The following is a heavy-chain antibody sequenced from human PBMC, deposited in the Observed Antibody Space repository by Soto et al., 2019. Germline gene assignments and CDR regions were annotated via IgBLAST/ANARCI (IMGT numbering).Heavy chain of an antibody. CDR2: PHTGKGDT. Sequence: QIHLVQSGAEVVRPGASVEVSCKTSGYAFTNHAIHWVRQAPGQRPECMAWPHTGKGDTKYSQKFQGRLSVTRDTSASTAYMDLSALGPEDTAVYFCARDDGVTWLLDYWGQGTPVTVSS. V-gene: IGHV1-3*04. D-gene: IGHD3-9*01. CDR1: GYAFTNHA. CDR3: ARDDGVTWLLDY. J-gene: IGHJ4*02.